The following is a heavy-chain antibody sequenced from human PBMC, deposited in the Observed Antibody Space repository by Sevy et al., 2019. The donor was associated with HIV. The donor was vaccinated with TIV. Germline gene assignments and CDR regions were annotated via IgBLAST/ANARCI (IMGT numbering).Heavy chain of an antibody. J-gene: IGHJ4*02. CDR2: IYPRDSDT. CDR3: SRHVDMTTLIGGLYYFDS. V-gene: IGHV5-51*01. D-gene: IGHD4-4*01. Sequence: GESLKISCKASGYKFTTYWIGWARQMPGKGLEWMGMIYPRDSDTRYSPSFQGQVTISADTSINTAYLQWSSLKASDTAMYFWSRHVDMTTLIGGLYYFDSWGQGTLVTVSS. CDR1: GYKFTTYW.